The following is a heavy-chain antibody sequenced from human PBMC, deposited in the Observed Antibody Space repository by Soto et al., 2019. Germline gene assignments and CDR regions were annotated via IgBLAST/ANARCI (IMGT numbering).Heavy chain of an antibody. CDR1: GLTFRNAW. D-gene: IGHD4-17*01. Sequence: PGGSLRLSCAASGLTFRNAWMSWVRQAPGRGLEWVGRIKNKKDGGTADYAAPVKGRFTISRDDSTNTLYLQMSSLRTEDIAVYYCTTDPGDYEDYWGQGAQVTVSS. J-gene: IGHJ4*02. CDR2: IKNKKDGGTA. CDR3: TTDPGDYEDY. V-gene: IGHV3-15*01.